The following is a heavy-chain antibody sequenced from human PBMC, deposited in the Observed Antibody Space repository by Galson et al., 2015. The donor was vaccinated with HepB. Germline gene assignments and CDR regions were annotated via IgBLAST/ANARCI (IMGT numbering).Heavy chain of an antibody. D-gene: IGHD2-2*01. V-gene: IGHV3-48*01. CDR3: ARSRVYPLFDY. CDR1: GFTFSSYS. Sequence: SLRLSCAASGFTFSSYSMNWVRQAPGKGLEWVSYISSSSSTIYYADSMKGRFTISRDNAKNSLYLQMNSLRAEDTAVYYCARSRVYPLFDYWGQGTLVTVSS. CDR2: ISSSSSTI. J-gene: IGHJ4*02.